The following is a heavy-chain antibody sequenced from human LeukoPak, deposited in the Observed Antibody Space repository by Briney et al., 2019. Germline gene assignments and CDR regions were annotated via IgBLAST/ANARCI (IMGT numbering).Heavy chain of an antibody. D-gene: IGHD3-10*01. CDR1: GGSISSYY. J-gene: IGHJ4*02. CDR2: IYTSGST. CDR3: ARGRKGPYYYGSGSYFGKYYFDY. Sequence: SETLSLTCTVSGGSISSYYWSWIRQPPGKGLEWIGYIYTSGSTNYNPSLKSRVTISVDTSKNQFSLKLSSVTAADTAVYYCARGRKGPYYYGSGSYFGKYYFDYWGQGTLVTVSS. V-gene: IGHV4-4*09.